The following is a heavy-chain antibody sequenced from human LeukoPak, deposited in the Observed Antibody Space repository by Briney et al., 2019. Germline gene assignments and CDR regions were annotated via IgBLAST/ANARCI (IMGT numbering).Heavy chain of an antibody. CDR2: INPSGGST. Sequence: ASAKVSCKASGYTFIAYYMFWVRQAPGQGLEWMGWINPSGGSTSYAQKFQGRVTMTRDTSTSTVYMELSSLRSEDTAVYYCARVGAVAGTGDYWGQGTLVTVSS. CDR1: GYTFIAYY. CDR3: ARVGAVAGTGDY. J-gene: IGHJ4*02. V-gene: IGHV1-46*01. D-gene: IGHD6-19*01.